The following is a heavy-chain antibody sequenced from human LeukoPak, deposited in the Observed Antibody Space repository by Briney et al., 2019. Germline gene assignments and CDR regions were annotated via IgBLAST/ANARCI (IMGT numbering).Heavy chain of an antibody. CDR2: IKSKGGGGTT. CDR3: TWDSSGFYLLDS. CDR1: GLRFTDAW. J-gene: IGHJ4*02. D-gene: IGHD3-22*01. Sequence: PGGSLRLSCAASGLRFTDAWMNWVRQAPGKGLEWVGRIKSKGGGGTTDYAAPVKGRFTISRDDSKNTLYLQMNSLKTEDTAVYYCTWDSSGFYLLDSWGQGTLVTVSS. V-gene: IGHV3-15*07.